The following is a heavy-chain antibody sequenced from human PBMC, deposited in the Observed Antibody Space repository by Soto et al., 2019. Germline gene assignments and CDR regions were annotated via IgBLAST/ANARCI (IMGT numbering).Heavy chain of an antibody. CDR1: GFPFSSYG. D-gene: IGHD6-13*01. Sequence: GGSPRLSCPASGFPFSSYGRHWLRQAPGKGREWVAVISYDGSNKYYADSVKGRFTISRDNSKNTLYLQMNSLRAEDTAVYYCAKAQSPPGIAAAAAYFSTLWYYYYGMDVWGQGTTVTVSS. CDR2: ISYDGSNK. J-gene: IGHJ6*02. CDR3: AKAQSPPGIAAAAAYFSTLWYYYYGMDV. V-gene: IGHV3-30*18.